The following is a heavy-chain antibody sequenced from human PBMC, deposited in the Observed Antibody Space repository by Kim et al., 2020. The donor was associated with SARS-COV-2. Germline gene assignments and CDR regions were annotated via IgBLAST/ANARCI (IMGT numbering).Heavy chain of an antibody. D-gene: IGHD1-26*01. CDR3: ARASVGATPPAPDY. Sequence: ASVKVSCKASGYTFTSYGISWVRQAPGQGLEWMGWISAYNGNTNYAQKLQGRVTMTTDTSTSTAYMELRSQRSDYTAVYYCARASVGATPPAPDYWGQGTLVTVSS. CDR1: GYTFTSYG. V-gene: IGHV1-18*01. CDR2: ISAYNGNT. J-gene: IGHJ4*02.